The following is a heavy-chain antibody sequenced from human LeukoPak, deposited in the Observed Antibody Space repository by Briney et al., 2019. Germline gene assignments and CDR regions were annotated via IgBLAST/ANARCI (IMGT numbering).Heavy chain of an antibody. CDR2: ISSNGAST. Sequence: GGSLRLSCAASGFSFSTYAMHWVRQAPGKGLEYVSSISSNGASTYYATSVKGRFTISRDNSKNTLYLQVGSLRDDDMGVYYCARDPGYISENWLDSWGQGTLVTVSS. V-gene: IGHV3-64*01. J-gene: IGHJ5*01. CDR3: ARDPGYISENWLDS. D-gene: IGHD5-12*01. CDR1: GFSFSTYA.